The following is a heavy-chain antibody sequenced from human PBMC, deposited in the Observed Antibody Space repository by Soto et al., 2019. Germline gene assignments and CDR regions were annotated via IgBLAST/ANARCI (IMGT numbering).Heavy chain of an antibody. Sequence: SVNLSWTASGLTFSIYAISWGLQAPGQRLKWMGGIIPIFGTANYAQNFQGRVTITADESTSTAYMELSSLRSEDTAVYYCATYNFLEDHILHVGGKGPVVT. V-gene: IGHV1-69*13. D-gene: IGHD1-1*01. CDR2: IIPIFGTA. J-gene: IGHJ1*01. CDR3: ATYNFLEDHILHV. CDR1: GLTFSIYA.